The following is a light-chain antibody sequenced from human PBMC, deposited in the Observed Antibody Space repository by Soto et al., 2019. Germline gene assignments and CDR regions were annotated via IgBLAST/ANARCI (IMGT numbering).Light chain of an antibody. J-gene: IGLJ2*01. CDR2: DTT. Sequence: QTVVTQEPSLTVSPGGTVTLTCGSNTGAVTSIHGPYWFQQRPGQAPRTLIYDTTIKHSWTPARFSGSLLGGKAALTLSGAQPEDEDEYYCLLSYTDARVFGGGNKLTVL. CDR3: LLSYTDARV. CDR1: TGAVTSIHG. V-gene: IGLV7-46*01.